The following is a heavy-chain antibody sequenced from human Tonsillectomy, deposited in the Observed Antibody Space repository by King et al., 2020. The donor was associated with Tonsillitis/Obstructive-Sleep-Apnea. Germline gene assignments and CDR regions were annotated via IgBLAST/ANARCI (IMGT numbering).Heavy chain of an antibody. J-gene: IGHJ4*02. V-gene: IGHV3-7*04. CDR3: ARSRLAVTHTGVSFRY. CDR2: IKQDGSEK. D-gene: IGHD6-19*01. CDR1: GFTFSNYW. Sequence: VQLVESGGGLVQRGGSLRLSCAASGFTFSNYWMSWVRQAPGKGLEWVANIKQDGSEKYFVDSVKGRFTISSDNAKNSLYLQMNSLRAEDTAVYYCARSRLAVTHTGVSFRYWGQGTLVTVSS.